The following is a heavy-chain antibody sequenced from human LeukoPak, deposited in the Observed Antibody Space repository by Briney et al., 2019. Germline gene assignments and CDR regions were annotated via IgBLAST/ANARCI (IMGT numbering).Heavy chain of an antibody. CDR1: GYTFTGYY. D-gene: IGHD6-6*01. CDR2: INPNSGGT. Sequence: GASVKVSCKASGYTFTGYYMHWVRQAPGQGLEWMGWINPNSGGTNYAQKFQGRVTMTRDTSISTAYMELSRLRSDDTAVYYCARDRWSSSSSEGALDIWGQGTMVTVSS. J-gene: IGHJ3*02. CDR3: ARDRWSSSSSEGALDI. V-gene: IGHV1-2*02.